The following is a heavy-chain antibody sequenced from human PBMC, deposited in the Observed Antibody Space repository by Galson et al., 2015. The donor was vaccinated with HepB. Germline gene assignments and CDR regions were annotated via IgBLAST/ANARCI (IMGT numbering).Heavy chain of an antibody. CDR1: NFVFNDHY. V-gene: IGHV3-11*01. J-gene: IGHJ4*02. Sequence: SLRLSCAASNFVFNDHYMSWVRQTPGKGLEWVAYISRTGDPKFYADSVRGRFTISRDNAKNSLYLHMNNVTAEDTAVYYCGRVTFTHGYAIDFWGQGTLVIVSS. D-gene: IGHD3-16*01. CDR3: GRVTFTHGYAIDF. CDR2: ISRTGDPK.